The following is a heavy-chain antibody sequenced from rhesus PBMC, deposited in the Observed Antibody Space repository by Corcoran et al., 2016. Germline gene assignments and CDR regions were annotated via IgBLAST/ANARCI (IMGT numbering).Heavy chain of an antibody. CDR1: GFTFSSYD. V-gene: IGHV3-136*01. CDR2: ISYTVKTI. J-gene: IGHJ4*01. CDR3: TRASIAAAGTFDY. Sequence: EVQLVESGGGLVQPGGSLRLSCAASGFTFSSYDMSWVRQAPGKGLEWVSYISYTVKTIYYADSVKGRVTISRDNAKNSLSLQMSSLRDEDTAVSYCTRASIAAAGTFDYWGQGVLVTVSS. D-gene: IGHD6-31*01.